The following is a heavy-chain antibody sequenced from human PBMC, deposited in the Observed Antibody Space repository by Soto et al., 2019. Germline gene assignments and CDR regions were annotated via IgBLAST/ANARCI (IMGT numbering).Heavy chain of an antibody. Sequence: SETLSLTCTVSGGSMSSSYWSWIRQSPGNELEWIGYIYYSGSTNYNPSLKSRVTISVDTSKNQFSLKLRSVTAADTAVYYCARGMAEEQILYYFYYWGQGALVTVSS. CDR1: GGSMSSSY. D-gene: IGHD2-15*01. J-gene: IGHJ4*02. CDR3: ARGMAEEQILYYFYY. CDR2: IYYSGST. V-gene: IGHV4-59*01.